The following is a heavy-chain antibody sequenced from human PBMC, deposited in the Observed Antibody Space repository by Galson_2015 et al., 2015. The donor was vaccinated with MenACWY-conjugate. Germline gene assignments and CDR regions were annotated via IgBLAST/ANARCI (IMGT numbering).Heavy chain of an antibody. Sequence: SLRLSCAASGFTFSDYYMSWIRQAPGKGLEWVSYISGSSSYTNYVDSVKGRFTISRDNAKNSLFLQMNGLRIEDTAVCYCAKSTTYVPDWLDPWGQGTLVTVSS. J-gene: IGHJ5*02. CDR1: GFTFSDYY. CDR3: AKSTTYVPDWLDP. D-gene: IGHD5/OR15-5a*01. CDR2: ISGSSSYT. V-gene: IGHV3-11*03.